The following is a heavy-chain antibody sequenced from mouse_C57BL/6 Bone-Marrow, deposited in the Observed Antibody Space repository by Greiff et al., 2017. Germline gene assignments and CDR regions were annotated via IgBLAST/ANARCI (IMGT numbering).Heavy chain of an antibody. Sequence: DVKLVESGGGLVKPGGSLKLSCAASGFTFSSYAMSWVGQTPEKRLEWVATISDGGGYTYYPDNLKGRFTISRDNANNNLYLQMSNLKSEDTALYYCARMCYWYFDVWGTGTTVTVSS. CDR2: ISDGGGYT. CDR3: ARMCYWYFDV. CDR1: GFTFSSYA. J-gene: IGHJ1*03. V-gene: IGHV5-4*03.